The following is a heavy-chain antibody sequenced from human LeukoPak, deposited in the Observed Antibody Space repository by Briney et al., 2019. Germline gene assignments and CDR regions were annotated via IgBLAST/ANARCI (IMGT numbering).Heavy chain of an antibody. Sequence: SETLSLTCTVSGGSISSYYWSWIRQPPGKGLEWIGYIYYSGSTNYNPSLKSRVTISVDTSKNQFPLKLSSVTAADTAVYYCAREVGATNWDNWFDPWGQGTLVTVSS. J-gene: IGHJ5*02. V-gene: IGHV4-59*01. CDR1: GGSISSYY. CDR2: IYYSGST. D-gene: IGHD1-26*01. CDR3: AREVGATNWDNWFDP.